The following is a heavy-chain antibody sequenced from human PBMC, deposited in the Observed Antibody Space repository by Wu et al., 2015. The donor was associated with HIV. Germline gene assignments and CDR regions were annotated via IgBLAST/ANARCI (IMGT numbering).Heavy chain of an antibody. D-gene: IGHD5-12*01. CDR3: AINTDSVATSLYSLGV. J-gene: IGHJ6*02. Sequence: QVQLVQSGAEVKKPGSSVKVSCKASGGTFSSYGINWVRQAPGQGPEWMGRIIPPLAKSNYGQKFQGRVTITADEYMTTVYMELRSLRSDDTAVYYCAINTDSVATSLYSLGVWGQGTVVTVSS. CDR1: GGTFSSYG. V-gene: IGHV1-69*11. CDR2: IIPPLAKS.